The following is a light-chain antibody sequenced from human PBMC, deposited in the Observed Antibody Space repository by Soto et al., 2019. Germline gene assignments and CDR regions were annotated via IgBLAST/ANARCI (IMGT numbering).Light chain of an antibody. J-gene: IGLJ2*01. CDR2: NND. CDR1: SSNIGANP. CDR3: EAWDDSLYGAV. V-gene: IGLV1-44*01. Sequence: QSVLTQPPSASGTPGQRVTISCSGSSSNIGANPINWYQQLPGTAPKLLIYNNDQRPSGVPDRFSASKSGTSASLAISGLQSEDEDDYYCEAWDDSLYGAVLGGGTQLTVL.